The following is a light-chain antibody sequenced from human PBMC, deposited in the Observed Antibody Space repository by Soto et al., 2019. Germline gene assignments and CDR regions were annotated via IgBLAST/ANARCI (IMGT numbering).Light chain of an antibody. CDR3: QQYDKYST. J-gene: IGKJ1*01. CDR1: QSISVS. V-gene: IGKV1-5*01. CDR2: DAS. Sequence: IQMTQSPSTLSASVGDTVTITCRASQSISVSLAWYQQKPGKAPNLLIYDASTLQGGVPSRFSGSGSGTEVTLTVTSLQPEDFATYCYQQYDKYSTFGHGTKVDVK.